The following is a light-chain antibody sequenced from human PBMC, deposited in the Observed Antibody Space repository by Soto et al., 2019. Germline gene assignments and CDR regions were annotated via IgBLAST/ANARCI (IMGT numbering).Light chain of an antibody. V-gene: IGLV1-40*01. CDR3: QSYDSSLSGYV. CDR2: GNS. J-gene: IGLJ1*01. Sequence: QSVLTQPPSVSGATGQRVTISCTGSSSNIGAGYDVHWYQQLPGTAPKLLIYGNSNQPSGVPDRFSGSKSGTSASLAITGLQAEDEADYYCQSYDSSLSGYVFGTGTKLTVL. CDR1: SSNIGAGYD.